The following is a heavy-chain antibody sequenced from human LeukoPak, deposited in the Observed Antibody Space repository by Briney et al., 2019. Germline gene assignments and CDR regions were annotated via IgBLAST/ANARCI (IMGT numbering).Heavy chain of an antibody. CDR3: ARAVNSGYLDY. V-gene: IGHV1-46*01. D-gene: IGHD6-19*01. CDR2: INPSGGST. Sequence: ASVKVSCKASGYTFTSYYMHWVRQAPGQGLEWMGIINPSGGSTSYAQKFQGRVTMTRDMSTSTVYMELSSLRSEDTAVYYCARAVNSGYLDYWGQGTLVTVSS. J-gene: IGHJ4*02. CDR1: GYTFTSYY.